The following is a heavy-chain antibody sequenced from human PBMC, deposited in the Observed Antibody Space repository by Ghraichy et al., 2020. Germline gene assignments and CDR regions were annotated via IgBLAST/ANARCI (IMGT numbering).Heavy chain of an antibody. V-gene: IGHV3-53*01. D-gene: IGHD1-1*01. CDR3: ARFDDAQYYFDY. CDR2: IYSGGST. J-gene: IGHJ4*02. CDR1: GFTVSSNY. Sequence: GGSLRLSCAASGFTVSSNYMSWVRQAPGKGLEWVSVIYSGGSTYYADSVKGRFTISRDNSKNTLYLQMNSLRAEDTAVYYCARFDDAQYYFDYWGQGTLVTVSS.